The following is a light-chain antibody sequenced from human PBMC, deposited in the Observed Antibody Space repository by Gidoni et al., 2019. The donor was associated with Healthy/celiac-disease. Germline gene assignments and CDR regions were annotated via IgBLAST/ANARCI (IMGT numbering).Light chain of an antibody. Sequence: QSALTQPASVSGSPGQSITISCTGTSSDLGGYNYVSWYQQHPGKAPKLMIYDVSNRPSGVSNRFSGSKSGNTASLTISGLQAEDEADYYCSSYTSSSTFWVFGGGTKLTVL. CDR3: SSYTSSSTFWV. CDR1: SSDLGGYNY. J-gene: IGLJ3*02. V-gene: IGLV2-14*01. CDR2: DVS.